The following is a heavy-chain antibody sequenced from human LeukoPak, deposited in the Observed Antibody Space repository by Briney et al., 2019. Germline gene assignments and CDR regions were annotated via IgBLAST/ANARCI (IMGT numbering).Heavy chain of an antibody. D-gene: IGHD3-10*01. CDR2: IYYTGST. CDR3: ARDGSGTITYFDY. CDR1: GGSISSYY. Sequence: PSETLSLTCTVSGGSISSYYWSWIRQPPGKGLEWIGYIYYTGSTKYNPSLKSRVTISVDTSKNQFSLKLSSVTAADTAVYYCARDGSGTITYFDYWGQGTLVTVSS. J-gene: IGHJ4*02. V-gene: IGHV4-59*01.